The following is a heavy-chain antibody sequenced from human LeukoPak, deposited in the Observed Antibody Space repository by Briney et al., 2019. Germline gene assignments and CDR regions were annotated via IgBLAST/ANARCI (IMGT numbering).Heavy chain of an antibody. CDR3: AKTVCSSTSCPVDY. D-gene: IGHD2-2*01. Sequence: GGSLRLSCAASGFTFSSYAMSWVRQAPGKGLEWVSAISGSGGSTYYADSVKGRFTISRDNSKNTLYLQMNSLRAEDTAVYYCAKTVCSSTSCPVDYWGQGTLVTVSS. CDR2: ISGSGGST. CDR1: GFTFSSYA. J-gene: IGHJ4*02. V-gene: IGHV3-23*01.